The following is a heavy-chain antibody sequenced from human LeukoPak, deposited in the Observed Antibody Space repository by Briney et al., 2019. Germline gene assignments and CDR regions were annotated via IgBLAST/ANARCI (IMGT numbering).Heavy chain of an antibody. Sequence: GGSLRLSCAASGFTLSSYSINWVRQAPGKGLEWVSAISGSGGSTYYADSVKGRFTISRDNSKNTLYLQMNSLRAEDTAVYYCAKALIGGDSSGYQRFFDYWGQGTLVTVSS. CDR3: AKALIGGDSSGYQRFFDY. CDR2: ISGSGGST. V-gene: IGHV3-23*01. D-gene: IGHD3-22*01. J-gene: IGHJ4*02. CDR1: GFTLSSYS.